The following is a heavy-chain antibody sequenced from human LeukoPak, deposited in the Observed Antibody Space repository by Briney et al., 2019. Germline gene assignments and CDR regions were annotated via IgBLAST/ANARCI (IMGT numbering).Heavy chain of an antibody. V-gene: IGHV3-23*01. D-gene: IGHD6-19*01. Sequence: GGSLRLSCAASGFTFSSYVMSWVRQAPGEGLEWVSGISGSGGSTYHADSVKGRFSISRDNSKNTLFLQMNSLRADDTAVYYCAKGGSGWLFDNWGQGALVTVSS. CDR3: AKGGSGWLFDN. CDR2: ISGSGGST. J-gene: IGHJ4*02. CDR1: GFTFSSYV.